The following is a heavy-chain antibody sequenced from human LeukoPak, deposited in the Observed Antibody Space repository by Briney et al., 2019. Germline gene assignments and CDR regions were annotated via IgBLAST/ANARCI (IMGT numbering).Heavy chain of an antibody. Sequence: GSVKVSCKASVYTFPSYDINWVRQATAQGLEWMGWMNRNSANTGYAQNFQGRVTMTRNTSIGSAYMELSRVRSEDMSVYYCAIRFSRGSGSAIDYWGQGTLVTVSS. CDR1: VYTFPSYD. CDR2: MNRNSANT. J-gene: IGHJ4*02. V-gene: IGHV1-8*01. CDR3: AIRFSRGSGSAIDY. D-gene: IGHD3-10*01.